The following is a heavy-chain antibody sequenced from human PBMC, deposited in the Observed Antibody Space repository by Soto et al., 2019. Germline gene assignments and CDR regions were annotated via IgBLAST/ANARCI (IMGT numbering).Heavy chain of an antibody. J-gene: IGHJ6*03. Sequence: QVQLVESGGGLVKPGGSLTLSCAVSGLTFSDHYMSWVRQAPGKGLEWLSVISSSSNFIRSADSVEGRFTVSRDNAKSSLYLQMHSLRADDTAVYYCATSMGLSTPRGYHFYLDVWGKGTSVTVSS. CDR1: GLTFSDHY. V-gene: IGHV3-11*05. D-gene: IGHD5-12*01. CDR2: ISSSSNFI. CDR3: ATSMGLSTPRGYHFYLDV.